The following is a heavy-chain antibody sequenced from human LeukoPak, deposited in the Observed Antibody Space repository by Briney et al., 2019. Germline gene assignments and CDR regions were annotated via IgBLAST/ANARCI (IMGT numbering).Heavy chain of an antibody. V-gene: IGHV4-39*07. J-gene: IGHJ4*02. CDR2: VYYTGST. Sequence: PSETLSLTCTVSGDSISSTIYYWGWIRQSPGRGLEWLGTVYYTGSTDYNPSLETRVTISVDTSKNRFSLNLRSVTAADTAVYYCARVPASSHYDFWSGYFGRFDYWGQGTLVTVSS. CDR1: GDSISSTIYY. D-gene: IGHD3-3*01. CDR3: ARVPASSHYDFWSGYFGRFDY.